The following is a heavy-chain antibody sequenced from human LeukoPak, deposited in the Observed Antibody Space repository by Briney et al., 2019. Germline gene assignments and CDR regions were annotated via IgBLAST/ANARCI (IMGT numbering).Heavy chain of an antibody. CDR3: ARDLFSWELLVEANWLDP. CDR1: GYTFTSYG. Sequence: ASVKVSCKASGYTFTSYGISWVRQAPGQGLEWMGWISAYNGNTNYAQKLQGRVTMTTDTSTSTAYMELRSLRSDDTAVYYCARDLFSWELLVEANWLDPWGQGTLVTVSS. CDR2: ISAYNGNT. J-gene: IGHJ5*02. D-gene: IGHD1-26*01. V-gene: IGHV1-18*01.